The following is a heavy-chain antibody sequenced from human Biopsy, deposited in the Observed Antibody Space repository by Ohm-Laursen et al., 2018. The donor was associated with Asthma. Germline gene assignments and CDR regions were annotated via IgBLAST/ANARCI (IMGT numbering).Heavy chain of an antibody. CDR3: AKIYDRLVLYGMDV. CDR1: GGSIISSSW. V-gene: IGHV4-4*02. D-gene: IGHD6-19*01. J-gene: IGHJ6*02. CDR2: IYHSGPT. Sequence: SETLSLTCIVSGGSIISSSWWSWVRQTPGKGLEWIGEIYHSGPTNYNPSLKSRVTISVDKSKNQFSLKLTSVTAADTAVYHCAKIYDRLVLYGMDVWGQGTTVTVSS.